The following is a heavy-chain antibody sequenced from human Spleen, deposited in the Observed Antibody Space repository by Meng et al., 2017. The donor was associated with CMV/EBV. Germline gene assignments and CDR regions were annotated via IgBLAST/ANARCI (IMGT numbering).Heavy chain of an antibody. Sequence: SETLSLTCTVSGASITRGSYHWTWIRQHPGKGLEWIGSMFYSGTTYYKPSLKSRVTISVDTSKNQFSLKLSSVTAADTAVYYCARFPPVLFVPFDYWGQGTLGTVSS. CDR2: MFYSGTT. J-gene: IGHJ4*02. CDR3: ARFPPVLFVPFDY. D-gene: IGHD3-10*02. CDR1: GASITRGSYH. V-gene: IGHV4-31*03.